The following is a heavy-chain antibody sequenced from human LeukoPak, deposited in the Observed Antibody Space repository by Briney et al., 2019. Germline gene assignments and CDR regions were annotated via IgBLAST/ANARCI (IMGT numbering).Heavy chain of an antibody. CDR1: GFTVSSNY. D-gene: IGHD6-6*01. CDR2: IYSGGST. CDR3: AKVAFRSSSYISGIEY. V-gene: IGHV3-53*01. Sequence: GGSLRLSCAASGFTVSSNYMSWVRQAPGKGLEWVSGIYSGGSTYYADSVKGRFTISRGNSKNTLFLQMTSLSAEDTAIYYCAKVAFRSSSYISGIEYWGQGTLVTVSS. J-gene: IGHJ4*02.